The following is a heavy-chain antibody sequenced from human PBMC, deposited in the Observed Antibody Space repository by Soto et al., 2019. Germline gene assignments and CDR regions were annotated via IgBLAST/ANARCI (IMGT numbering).Heavy chain of an antibody. CDR1: GGSLTDYW. V-gene: IGHV4-34*01. D-gene: IGHD3-10*01. CDR3: ARDFGAGAHFDH. Sequence: QVHLQQWGTGLLKPSETLSLTCAVYGGSLTDYWWTWIRQTPGKGLEWIGEINHIGESNHNPSLKSRVTISLDTPQNQFSLKLTSVTVADTAVYYCARDFGAGAHFDHWGQGSLVTVSS. CDR2: INHIGES. J-gene: IGHJ4*02.